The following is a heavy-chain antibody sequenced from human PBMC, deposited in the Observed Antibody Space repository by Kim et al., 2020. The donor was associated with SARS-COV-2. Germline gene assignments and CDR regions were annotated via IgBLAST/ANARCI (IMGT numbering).Heavy chain of an antibody. J-gene: IGHJ6*02. Sequence: GGSLRLSCAASGFTFSSYAMHWVRQAPGKGLEWVAVISYDGSNKYYADSVKGRFTISRDNSKNTLYLQMNSLRAEDTAVYYCARGSITMVRGFYGMDVWGQGTTVTVSS. D-gene: IGHD3-10*01. CDR3: ARGSITMVRGFYGMDV. CDR1: GFTFSSYA. CDR2: ISYDGSNK. V-gene: IGHV3-30*04.